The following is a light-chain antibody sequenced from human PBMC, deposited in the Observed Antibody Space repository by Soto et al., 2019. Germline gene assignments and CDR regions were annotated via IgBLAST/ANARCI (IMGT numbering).Light chain of an antibody. V-gene: IGLV3-1*01. Sequence: SYELTQPPSVSVSPGQTASIACSGDKLGHKYVSWYQQNPGQSPVLVIYQDTKRPSGIPERFSGSNFGNTATLTISETQAMDEADYYCQAWDTSTYVFGTGTKLTVL. CDR2: QDT. CDR1: KLGHKY. J-gene: IGLJ1*01. CDR3: QAWDTSTYV.